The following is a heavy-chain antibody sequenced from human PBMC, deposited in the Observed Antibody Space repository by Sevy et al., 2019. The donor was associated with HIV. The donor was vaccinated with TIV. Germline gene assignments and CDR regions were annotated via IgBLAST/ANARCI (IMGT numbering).Heavy chain of an antibody. J-gene: IGHJ3*02. CDR2: INSDGSST. CDR1: GFTFSSYW. Sequence: GGSLRLSCAASGFTFSSYWMHWVRQAPGKGLVWVSRINSDGSSTSYADSVKGRFTISRDNAKNTLYLQMNSLRAEDTAVYYWARDPPSTYCSGGSCHDAFDIWGQGTMVTVSS. V-gene: IGHV3-74*01. CDR3: ARDPPSTYCSGGSCHDAFDI. D-gene: IGHD2-15*01.